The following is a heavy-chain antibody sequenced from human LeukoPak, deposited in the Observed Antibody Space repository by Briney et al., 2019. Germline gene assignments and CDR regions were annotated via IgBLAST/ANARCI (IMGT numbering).Heavy chain of an antibody. CDR1: GGSISSYY. Sequence: SETLSLTCTVSGGSISSYYWSWIRQPPGKGLEWIGYIYYSGSTNYNPSLKSRVTISVDTSKNQFSLKLSSVTAADTAVYYCARGREHWLVNYYGMDVWGQGTTVTVSS. J-gene: IGHJ6*02. CDR2: IYYSGST. CDR3: ARGREHWLVNYYGMDV. D-gene: IGHD6-19*01. V-gene: IGHV4-59*01.